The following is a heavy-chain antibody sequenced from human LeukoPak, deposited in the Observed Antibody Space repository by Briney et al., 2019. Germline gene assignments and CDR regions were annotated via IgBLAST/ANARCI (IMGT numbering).Heavy chain of an antibody. CDR3: ARGYSNYDY. Sequence: SETLSLTCAVSGGSLSSYYWSWIRQPPGKGREGIGYIYYSGSTNYNLSLKSRVTISVDTSKNQFSLKMSSVTAADTAVYYCARGYSNYDYWGQGTLVTVSS. CDR2: IYYSGST. J-gene: IGHJ4*02. CDR1: GGSLSSYY. D-gene: IGHD4-11*01. V-gene: IGHV4-59*01.